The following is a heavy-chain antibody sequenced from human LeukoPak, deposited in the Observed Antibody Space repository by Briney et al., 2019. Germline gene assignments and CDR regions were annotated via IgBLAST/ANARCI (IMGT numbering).Heavy chain of an antibody. Sequence: SETLSLTCTVSGGSISIYYWNWIRQPAGKGLEWIGRIYTNENTFFNPSLKSRVTMSVDTSKNQFSLQLTSVTAADAAVYYCARDQGRPYNWNDGGAFDIWGQGTMVTVSS. V-gene: IGHV4-4*07. J-gene: IGHJ3*02. CDR3: ARDQGRPYNWNDGGAFDI. CDR2: IYTNENT. D-gene: IGHD1-20*01. CDR1: GGSISIYY.